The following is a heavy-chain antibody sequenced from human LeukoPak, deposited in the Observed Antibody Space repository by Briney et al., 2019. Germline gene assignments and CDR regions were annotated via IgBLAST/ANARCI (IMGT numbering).Heavy chain of an antibody. CDR2: IRYDGSNK. CDR3: AKQYYYDSSGCFDY. D-gene: IGHD3-22*01. CDR1: GFTFSSYG. J-gene: IGHJ4*02. V-gene: IGHV3-30*02. Sequence: PGGSLRLSCAASGFTFSSYGMHWVRQAPGKGLEWVAFIRYDGSNKYYADSVKGRFTISRDNSKNTLYLQMNSLRAEDTAVYYCAKQYYYDSSGCFDYWGQGTLVTVSS.